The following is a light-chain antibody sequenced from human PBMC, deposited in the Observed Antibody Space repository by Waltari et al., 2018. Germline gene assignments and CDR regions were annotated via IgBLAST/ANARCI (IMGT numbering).Light chain of an antibody. J-gene: IGLJ2*01. CDR3: QAWDSSTLV. Sequence: SYELTQPPSVSVSPGQTASITCSGNELGDKFTCWYQQRPGQSPVLVIYQDNKRPSGISERFSGSNSGNTATLTDTGTQATDEADYYCQAWDSSTLVFGGGTKLIVL. CDR2: QDN. CDR1: ELGDKF. V-gene: IGLV3-1*01.